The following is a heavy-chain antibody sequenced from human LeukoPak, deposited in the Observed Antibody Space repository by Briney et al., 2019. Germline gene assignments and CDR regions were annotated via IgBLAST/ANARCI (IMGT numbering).Heavy chain of an antibody. D-gene: IGHD3-3*01. Sequence: GGTLRLSCAASGFTFSGCWWHWIRQLPGQGLEWVSGVNSDGSTTTYADSVKGRFTISRDNAKNTLYLQMNSLRAEDTAVYYCARDRFKLRFFDLWGQGTLVTVSS. CDR1: GFTFSGCW. CDR2: VNSDGSTT. V-gene: IGHV3-74*03. J-gene: IGHJ4*02. CDR3: ARDRFKLRFFDL.